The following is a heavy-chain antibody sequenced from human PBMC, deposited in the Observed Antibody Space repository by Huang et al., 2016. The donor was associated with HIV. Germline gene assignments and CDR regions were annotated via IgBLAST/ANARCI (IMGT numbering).Heavy chain of an antibody. Sequence: QVQLQESGPGLVKPPQTLSLTCRVSCDSISTSNYCWTWIRQTPGKGLEWIGYICNSGKTYYNPSLKSRLTISVDTSKNQFSLKLTSVSAADTAVYYCARSFEDYGVDYWGQGTLVAVSS. CDR1: CDSISTSNYC. D-gene: IGHD4-17*01. J-gene: IGHJ4*02. CDR2: ICNSGKT. CDR3: ARSFEDYGVDY. V-gene: IGHV4-30-4*08.